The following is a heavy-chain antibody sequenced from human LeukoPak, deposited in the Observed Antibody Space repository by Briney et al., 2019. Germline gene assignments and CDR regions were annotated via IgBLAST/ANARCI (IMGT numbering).Heavy chain of an antibody. Sequence: ASVKVSCKASGGTFSSYAISWVRQAPGQGLEWMGGIIPIFGTANYAQKFQGRVTITTDESTSTAYMELSSLRSEDTAVYYCAVPAAIHNYYYMDVWGKGTTVTVSS. D-gene: IGHD2-2*01. CDR2: IIPIFGTA. CDR1: GGTFSSYA. J-gene: IGHJ6*03. CDR3: AVPAAIHNYYYMDV. V-gene: IGHV1-69*05.